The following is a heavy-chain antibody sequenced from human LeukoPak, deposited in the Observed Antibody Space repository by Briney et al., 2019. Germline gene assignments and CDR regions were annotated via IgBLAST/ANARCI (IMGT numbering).Heavy chain of an antibody. CDR1: GYTFTGYY. D-gene: IGHD6-25*01. Sequence: ASVKVSCKASGYTFTGYYMHWVRQAPGQGLEWMGWIDPNSGGTNYAQKFQGRVTMTRDTSISTAYMELSRLRSDDTAVYYWARSSISALRFDYWGQGTLVTVSS. CDR2: IDPNSGGT. V-gene: IGHV1-2*02. CDR3: ARSSISALRFDY. J-gene: IGHJ4*02.